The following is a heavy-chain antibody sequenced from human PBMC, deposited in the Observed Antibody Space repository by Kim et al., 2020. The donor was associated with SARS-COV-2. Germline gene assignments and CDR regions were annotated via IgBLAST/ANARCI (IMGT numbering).Heavy chain of an antibody. D-gene: IGHD3-16*01. CDR3: AKDLVGGTDYFDY. CDR1: GFTFSSYG. J-gene: IGHJ4*02. CDR2: ISYDGSNK. V-gene: IGHV3-30*18. Sequence: GGSLRLSCAASGFTFSSYGMHWVRQAPGKGLEWVAVISYDGSNKYYADSVKGRFTISRDNSKNTLYLQMNSLRAEDTAVYYCAKDLVGGTDYFDYWGQGTLVTVSS.